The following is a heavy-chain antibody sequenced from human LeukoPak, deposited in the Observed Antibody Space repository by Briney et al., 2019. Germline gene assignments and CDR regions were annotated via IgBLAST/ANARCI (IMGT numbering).Heavy chain of an antibody. CDR2: ITTSGTYI. Sequence: GGSLRLSCAASGFTFSSYNMNWLSQAPGKGLEWVSCITTSGTYIYYADSVKGRFTISRDNAENSLYLQMNSLRAEDTAVYYCARDGPEGSGSYLNYWGQGTLVTVSS. V-gene: IGHV3-21*01. J-gene: IGHJ4*02. CDR1: GFTFSSYN. D-gene: IGHD1-26*01. CDR3: ARDGPEGSGSYLNY.